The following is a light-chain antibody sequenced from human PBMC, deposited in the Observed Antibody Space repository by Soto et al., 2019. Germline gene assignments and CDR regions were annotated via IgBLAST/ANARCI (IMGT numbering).Light chain of an antibody. J-gene: IGKJ1*01. V-gene: IGKV1-39*01. CDR2: AAS. CDR1: QSISNH. CDR3: QQSYSSPPT. Sequence: DIVMTPSPSTLSASLKDRALLSFMASQSISNHLNWYQQKPGKAPKLLIFAASSLHSGVPSRFSGSRSGPDFTLTISSLQSEDFATYYCQQSYSSPPTVGQGTKVDIK.